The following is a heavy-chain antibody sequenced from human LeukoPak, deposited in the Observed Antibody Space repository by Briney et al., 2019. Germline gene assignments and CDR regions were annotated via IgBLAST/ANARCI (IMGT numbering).Heavy chain of an antibody. CDR2: IRSKAYGGTT. CDR3: TRDQHIASVAGRFPGY. CDR1: GFTFGDYA. D-gene: IGHD6-19*01. V-gene: IGHV3-49*03. Sequence: GGSLRLSCTASGFTFGDYAMSWFRQAPGKGLEWVGFIRSKAYGGTTEYAASVKGRFTISRDDSKSIAYLQMNSLKTEDTAVYYCTRDQHIASVAGRFPGYWGQGTLVTVSS. J-gene: IGHJ4*02.